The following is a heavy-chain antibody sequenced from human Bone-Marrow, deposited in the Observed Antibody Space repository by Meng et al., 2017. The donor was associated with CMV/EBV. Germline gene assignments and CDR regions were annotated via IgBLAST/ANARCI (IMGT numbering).Heavy chain of an antibody. CDR1: GYSFTSYW. D-gene: IGHD2-2*01. Sequence: GSGYSFTSYWISWVRQMPGKGLECMASIDPSDSYTNYSPSFQGHVTISADKSISTAYLQWSSLKASDTAMYYCARRICSSTSCPYDYWGQGTLVTVSS. CDR3: ARRICSSTSCPYDY. V-gene: IGHV5-10-1*01. J-gene: IGHJ4*02. CDR2: IDPSDSYT.